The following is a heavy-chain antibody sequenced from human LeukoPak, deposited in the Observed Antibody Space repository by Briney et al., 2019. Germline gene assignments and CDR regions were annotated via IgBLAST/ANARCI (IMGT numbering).Heavy chain of an antibody. D-gene: IGHD3/OR15-3a*01. V-gene: IGHV3-23*01. J-gene: IGHJ2*01. CDR3: AKDWTGTKPFDL. CDR1: GFTFSSYA. CDR2: VSGSGGST. Sequence: GGSLRLSCAASGFTFSSYAMSWVRQAPGKGLEWVSSVSGSGGSTYYADSVKGRFTISRDNSKNTLYLQMDSLRAEDTAVYYCAKDWTGTKPFDLWGRGTLVTVSS.